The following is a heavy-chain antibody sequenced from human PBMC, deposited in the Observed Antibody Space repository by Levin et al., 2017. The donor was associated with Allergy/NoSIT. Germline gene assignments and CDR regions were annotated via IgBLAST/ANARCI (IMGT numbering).Heavy chain of an antibody. V-gene: IGHV3-21*01. CDR2: ISSSSSYI. CDR1: GFTFSSYS. D-gene: IGHD5-24*01. CDR3: ARDTGEMGTIIANYWYFDL. J-gene: IGHJ2*01. Sequence: PGGSLRLSCAASGFTFSSYSMNWVRQAPGKGLEWVSFISSSSSYIYYADSVKGRFTIPRDNAKNSLYLQMNSLRAEDTAVYYCARDTGEMGTIIANYWYFDLWGRGTLVTVSS.